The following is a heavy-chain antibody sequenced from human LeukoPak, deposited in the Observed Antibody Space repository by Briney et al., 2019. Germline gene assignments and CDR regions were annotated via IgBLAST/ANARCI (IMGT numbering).Heavy chain of an antibody. J-gene: IGHJ2*01. V-gene: IGHV3-23*01. CDR1: GFTFSSYA. CDR2: ISGSGGST. Sequence: GGSLRLSCAASGFTFSSYAMSWVRQAPGKGLEWVSAISGSGGSTYYADSVKGRFTISRDNSKNTLYLQMNSLRAEDTAVYYCAKVPSGYYDSSGYQNWYFDLWGRGTLVTVSS. D-gene: IGHD3-22*01. CDR3: AKVPSGYYDSSGYQNWYFDL.